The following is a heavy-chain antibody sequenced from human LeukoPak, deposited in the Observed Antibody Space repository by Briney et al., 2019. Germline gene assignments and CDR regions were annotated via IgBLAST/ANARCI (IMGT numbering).Heavy chain of an antibody. V-gene: IGHV7-4-1*02. D-gene: IGHD1-26*01. Sequence: ASVKVSCKASGGPLNTYVIDWVRQAPGQGLEWMGWINTNTGNPTYAQGFTGRFVFSLDTSVSTAYLQISSLKAEDTAVYYCARGWELRPQDYWGQGTLVTVSS. CDR3: ARGWELRPQDY. CDR1: GGPLNTYV. CDR2: INTNTGNP. J-gene: IGHJ4*02.